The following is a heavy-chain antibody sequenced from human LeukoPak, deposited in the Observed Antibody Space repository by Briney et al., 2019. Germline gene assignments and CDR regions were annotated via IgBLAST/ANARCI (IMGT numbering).Heavy chain of an antibody. V-gene: IGHV1-2*02. CDR1: GYTFTGYY. Sequence: VASVKVSCKASGYTFTGYYMHWVRQAPGQGLEWMGWINPNSGGTNYAQKFQGRVTMTRDTSISTAYMELSRLRSDDTAVYYCATEWGRGDAFDIWGQGTMVTVSS. D-gene: IGHD2-8*01. CDR2: INPNSGGT. J-gene: IGHJ3*02. CDR3: ATEWGRGDAFDI.